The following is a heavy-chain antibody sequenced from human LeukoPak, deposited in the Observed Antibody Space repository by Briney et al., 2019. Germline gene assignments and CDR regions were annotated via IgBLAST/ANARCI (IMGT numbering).Heavy chain of an antibody. CDR2: IGGSGGAT. J-gene: IGHJ3*01. CDR3: AREEHRLAEAGTSAFDL. Sequence: GGSLRLSCAASGFTFSSFAMTWVRQAPGKGLEWVSTIGGSGGATYYADSVKGRFTISRDNARNTVYLQMSSLRVEDTAIYFCAREEHRLAEAGTSAFDLGGQGTLVTVSP. CDR1: GFTFSSFA. V-gene: IGHV3-23*01. D-gene: IGHD6-13*01.